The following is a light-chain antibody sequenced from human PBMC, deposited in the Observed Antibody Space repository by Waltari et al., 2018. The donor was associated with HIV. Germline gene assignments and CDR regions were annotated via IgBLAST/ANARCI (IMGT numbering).Light chain of an antibody. V-gene: IGLV2-23*02. Sequence: QSALTQPASVSGSPGQSITISCTGTSSDVGSYNLVSWYQQHPGQAPKLMSEEVSKRPSGVSNRFSGSKSGNTASLTISGLQAEDEADYYCCSYAGSSTLVFGGGTKLTVL. CDR1: SSDVGSYNL. CDR3: CSYAGSSTLV. J-gene: IGLJ3*02. CDR2: EVS.